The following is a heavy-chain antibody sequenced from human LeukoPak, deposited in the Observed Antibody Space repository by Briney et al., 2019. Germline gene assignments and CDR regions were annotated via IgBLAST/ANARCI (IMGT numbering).Heavy chain of an antibody. CDR3: ARSGPYCSGGSCSAYAMDV. CDR1: GGSISKSPYY. J-gene: IGHJ6*02. V-gene: IGHV4-39*02. CDR2: IYYSGNT. Sequence: SETLSLTCSVSGGSISKSPYYWAWIRQTPGKGLEWIANIYYSGNTYYNLSLKSRVTISVHTHKNHSSLKLPSGTAAGTAVYYCARSGPYCSGGSCSAYAMDVWGQGTTATVSS. D-gene: IGHD2-15*01.